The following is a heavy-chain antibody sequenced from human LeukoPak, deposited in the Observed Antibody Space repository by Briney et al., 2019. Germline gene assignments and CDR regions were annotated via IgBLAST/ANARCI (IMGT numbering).Heavy chain of an antibody. CDR3: AKLFNPHAIDI. Sequence: PGGSLRLSCAASGFTFDDYAMHGVRQARGKGPEGVSYVTESGGGTYYADAVKGRFVISRDNSKNTLYRQMNRLRSGDTAVFYCAKLFNPHAIDIWGKGTMVTVSS. V-gene: IGHV3-43*02. CDR1: GFTFDDYA. J-gene: IGHJ3*02. CDR2: VTESGGGT.